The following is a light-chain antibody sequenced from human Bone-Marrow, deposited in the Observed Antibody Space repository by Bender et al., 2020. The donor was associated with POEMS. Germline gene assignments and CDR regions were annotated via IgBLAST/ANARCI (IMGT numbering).Light chain of an antibody. CDR1: SSDIGSYNY. CDR2: GVT. CDR3: CSYAGSSTWV. V-gene: IGLV2-14*03. Sequence: QSALTQPVSVSGSPGQSITISCTGTSSDIGSYNYVSWYQQHPGKAPKLLIHGVTDRPSGVSHRFSGSKSGNTASLTISGLQAEDEADYYCCSYAGSSTWVFGGGTKLTVL. J-gene: IGLJ3*02.